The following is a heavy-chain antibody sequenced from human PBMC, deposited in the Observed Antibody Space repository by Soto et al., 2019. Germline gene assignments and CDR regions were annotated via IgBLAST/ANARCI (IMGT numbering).Heavy chain of an antibody. CDR2: IKQDGSDK. CDR1: GFTFSTYW. CDR3: ARVKSLAGHY. J-gene: IGHJ4*02. V-gene: IGHV3-7*05. D-gene: IGHD2-15*01. Sequence: EVQLVESGGGLVQPGGSLRLSCAASGFTFSTYWMSWVRQAPGKGLEWVANIKQDGSDKYYVDSVKGRFTIARDNAKNSLYLQMNGLRAEDTAVYYCARVKSLAGHYWGQGTLVTVSS.